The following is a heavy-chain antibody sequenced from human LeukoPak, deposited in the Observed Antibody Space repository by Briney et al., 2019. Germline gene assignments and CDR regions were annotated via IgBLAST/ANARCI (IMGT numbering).Heavy chain of an antibody. CDR1: GFTFSSYS. J-gene: IGHJ5*02. CDR2: ISSSSSYI. Sequence: PGGSLRLSCAASGFTFSSYSMNWVRQAPGKGLEWVSSISSSSSYIYYADSVKGRFTISRDNAKNSLYLQMNSLRAEDTAVYYCARSHYCSGGSCYPFTWGQGTLVTVSS. D-gene: IGHD2-15*01. V-gene: IGHV3-21*01. CDR3: ARSHYCSGGSCYPFT.